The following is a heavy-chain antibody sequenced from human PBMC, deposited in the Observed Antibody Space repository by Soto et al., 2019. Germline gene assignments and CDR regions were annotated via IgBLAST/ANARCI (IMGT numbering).Heavy chain of an antibody. D-gene: IGHD3-9*01. Sequence: EVQLVESGGGLVQPGGSLRLSCAASGFTVSSNYMSWVRQAPGKGLEWVSVIYGGGSTYYADSVKGRFTISRDNSKNTLYLQMNSLRAEDTAVYYCARGHYDILTGYSPLDYWGQGTLVTVSS. CDR1: GFTVSSNY. CDR2: IYGGGST. J-gene: IGHJ4*02. CDR3: ARGHYDILTGYSPLDY. V-gene: IGHV3-66*01.